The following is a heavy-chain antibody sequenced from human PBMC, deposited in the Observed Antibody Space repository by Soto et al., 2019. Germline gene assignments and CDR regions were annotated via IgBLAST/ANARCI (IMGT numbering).Heavy chain of an antibody. V-gene: IGHV4-30-2*01. D-gene: IGHD3-10*01. CDR3: ARHVGYSLWFGELLYQTKFDP. J-gene: IGHJ5*02. CDR1: GGSISRGGYS. CDR2: IYHRGST. Sequence: PSGTLFLTCAGSGGSISRGGYSWSWIRQPPGKGLEWIGYIYHRGSTYYNPSLKSRVTISVDRSKNQFSLKLSSVTAADTAVYYCARHVGYSLWFGELLYQTKFDPWGQGTLVTVSS.